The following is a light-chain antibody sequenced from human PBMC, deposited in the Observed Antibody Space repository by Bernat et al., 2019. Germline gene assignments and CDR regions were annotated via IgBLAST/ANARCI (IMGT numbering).Light chain of an antibody. CDR3: SSYTSSYSYV. CDR1: SSDIGSYNY. V-gene: IGLV2-14*03. CDR2: DVS. J-gene: IGLJ1*01. Sequence: QSALTQPASVSGSPGQSITISCTGISSDIGSYNYVSWYQQHPGKAPKLMIYDVSNRPSGVSNHFSGSKSGNTASLTISGLQAEDEADYHCSSYTSSYSYVFGTATKVTVL.